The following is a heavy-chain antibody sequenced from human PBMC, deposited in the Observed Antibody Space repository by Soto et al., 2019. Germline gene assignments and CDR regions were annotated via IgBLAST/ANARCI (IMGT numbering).Heavy chain of an antibody. D-gene: IGHD4-17*01. CDR1: GDSVSSNSAA. Sequence: PSQTLSLTCAISGDSVSSNSAAWNWIRQSPSRGLEWLGRTYYRSKWYNDYAVSVKSRITINPDTSKNQFSLQLNSVTPEDTAVYYCAKDRTTVKYYYYGMDVWGQGTTVTVSS. CDR2: TYYRSKWYN. J-gene: IGHJ6*02. CDR3: AKDRTTVKYYYYGMDV. V-gene: IGHV6-1*01.